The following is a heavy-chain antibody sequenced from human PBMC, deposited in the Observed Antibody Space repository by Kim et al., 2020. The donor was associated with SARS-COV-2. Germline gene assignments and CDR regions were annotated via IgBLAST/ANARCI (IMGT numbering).Heavy chain of an antibody. CDR2: INPNSGGT. CDR1: GYTFTGYY. V-gene: IGHV1-2*02. Sequence: ASVKVSCKASGYTFTGYYMHWVRQAPGQGLEWMGWINPNSGGTNYAQKFQGRVTMTRDTSISTAYMELSRLRSDDTAVYYCARDGNYDFWSAIRTNNHYYYYMDVWGKGTTVTVSS. CDR3: ARDGNYDFWSAIRTNNHYYYYMDV. D-gene: IGHD3-3*01. J-gene: IGHJ6*03.